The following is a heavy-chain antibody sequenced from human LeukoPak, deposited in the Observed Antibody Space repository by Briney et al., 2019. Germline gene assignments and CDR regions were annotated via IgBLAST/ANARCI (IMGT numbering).Heavy chain of an antibody. CDR3: VEDAYWSCFD. D-gene: IGHD1-1*01. CDR1: GFTFSNHD. V-gene: IGHV3-21*01. CDR2: ISTTSLYT. Sequence: GGSLRLSCAASGFTFSNHDMKWVRQAPGKGLEWVSSISTTSLYTYYADSVKGRFTISRDNAKNSLYLEINNLRAEDTAVYYCVEDAYWSCFDWGQGTLVTVSS. J-gene: IGHJ4*02.